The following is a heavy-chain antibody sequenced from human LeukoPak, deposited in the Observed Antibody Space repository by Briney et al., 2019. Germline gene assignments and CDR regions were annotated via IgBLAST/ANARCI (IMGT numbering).Heavy chain of an antibody. D-gene: IGHD2-15*01. Sequence: LETLSLTCAVYGGSFSGYYWSWIRQPPGKGLEWIGEINHSGSTNYNPSLKRRITISVDTSKNQFSLKLSSVTAADTAVYYCAGHVVVVAATPNWFDPWGQGTLVTVSS. J-gene: IGHJ5*02. CDR3: AGHVVVVAATPNWFDP. CDR2: INHSGST. V-gene: IGHV4-34*01. CDR1: GGSFSGYY.